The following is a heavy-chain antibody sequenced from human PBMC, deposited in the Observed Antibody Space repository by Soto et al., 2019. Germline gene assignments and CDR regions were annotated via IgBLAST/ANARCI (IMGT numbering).Heavy chain of an antibody. J-gene: IGHJ4*02. Sequence: ASVKVSCKASGYTFTSYGISWVRQAPGQGLEWMGWISAYNGNTNYAQKLQGRVTMTTDTSKNTLYLQMISLRAEDTAVYYWASSSGWYFFDYWGQGTLVTVSS. V-gene: IGHV1-18*01. CDR3: ASSSGWYFFDY. CDR1: GYTFTSYG. CDR2: ISAYNGNT. D-gene: IGHD6-19*01.